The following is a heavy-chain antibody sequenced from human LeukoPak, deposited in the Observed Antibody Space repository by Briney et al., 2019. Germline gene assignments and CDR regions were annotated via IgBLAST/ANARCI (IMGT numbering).Heavy chain of an antibody. CDR3: ARELYTRDGYNSYMDV. CDR2: IYHSGST. D-gene: IGHD5-24*01. V-gene: IGHV4-4*02. J-gene: IGHJ6*03. CDR1: GGSISSSNW. Sequence: PSETLSLTCAVSGGSISSSNWWSWIRQPPGKGLEWIGEIYHSGSTNYNPSLKSRVTISVDKSKTQFSLKLSSVTAEDTAVYYCARELYTRDGYNSYMDVWGRGTTVTVSS.